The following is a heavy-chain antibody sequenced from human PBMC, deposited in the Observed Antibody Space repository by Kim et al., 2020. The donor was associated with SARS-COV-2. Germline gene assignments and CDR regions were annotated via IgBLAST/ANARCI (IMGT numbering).Heavy chain of an antibody. D-gene: IGHD3-10*01. J-gene: IGHJ3*02. CDR1: GFTFSSYA. V-gene: IGHV3-23*01. CDR3: ARTYYYGSTRGEAFDI. CDR2: ISSTGRNT. Sequence: GGSLRLSCAASGFTFSSYAMSWVRQAPGKGLEWVSTISSTGRNTYYADSVKGRFTISRDNSKNTMYLQMNSLRAEDTAVYYCARTYYYGSTRGEAFDIWGQVTMVTVSS.